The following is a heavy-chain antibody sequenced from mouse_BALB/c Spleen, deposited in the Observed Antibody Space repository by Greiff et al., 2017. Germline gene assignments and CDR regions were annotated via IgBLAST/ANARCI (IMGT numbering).Heavy chain of an antibody. CDR1: GFTFSSYT. V-gene: IGHV5-12-2*01. CDR2: ISNGGGST. CDR3: ARPLRDYAMDY. Sequence: EVKVVESGGGLVQPGGSLKLSCAASGFTFSSYTMSWVRQTPEKRLEWVAYISNGGGSTYYPDTVKGRFTISRDNAKNTLYLQMSSLKSEDTAMYYCARPLRDYAMDYWGQGTSVTVSA. J-gene: IGHJ4*01.